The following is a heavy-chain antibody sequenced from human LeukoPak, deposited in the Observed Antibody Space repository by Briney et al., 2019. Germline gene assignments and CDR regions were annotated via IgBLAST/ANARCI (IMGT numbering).Heavy chain of an antibody. CDR3: ARGRVYYGSGSYYPLDY. J-gene: IGHJ4*02. Sequence: SETLSLTCAVYGGSFSGYYWSWIRQPPGKGLEWIGEINHSGSTNYNPSLRSRVTISVDTSKNQFSLKLSSVTAADTAVYYCARGRVYYGSGSYYPLDYWGQGTLVTVSS. CDR2: INHSGST. CDR1: GGSFSGYY. V-gene: IGHV4-34*01. D-gene: IGHD3-10*01.